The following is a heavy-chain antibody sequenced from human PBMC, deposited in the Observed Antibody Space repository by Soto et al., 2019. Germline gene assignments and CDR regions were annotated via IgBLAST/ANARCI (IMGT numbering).Heavy chain of an antibody. CDR1: GGSISSYY. Sequence: SETLSLTCTVSGGSISSYYWSWIRQPPGKGLEWIGYIYYSGSTNYNPSLKSRVTISVDTSKNQFSLKLSTVTAADTAVYYCARQLRLGELSLNYFDYWGQGTLVTVSS. CDR2: IYYSGST. J-gene: IGHJ4*02. D-gene: IGHD3-16*02. V-gene: IGHV4-59*01. CDR3: ARQLRLGELSLNYFDY.